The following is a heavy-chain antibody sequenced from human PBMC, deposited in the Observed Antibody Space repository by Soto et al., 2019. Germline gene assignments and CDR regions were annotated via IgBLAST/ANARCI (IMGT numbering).Heavy chain of an antibody. D-gene: IGHD2-15*01. CDR1: GFTFSSYA. V-gene: IGHV3-23*01. J-gene: IGHJ6*02. Sequence: VGSLRLSCAASGFTFSSYAMSWVRQAPGKGLEWVSAISGSGGTTFYADSVKGRFTISRDNSKKTLYLQMNSLRAEDTAVYYCAKDHGYCSGGTCYPYGMDVWGQGTTVTVSS. CDR2: ISGSGGTT. CDR3: AKDHGYCSGGTCYPYGMDV.